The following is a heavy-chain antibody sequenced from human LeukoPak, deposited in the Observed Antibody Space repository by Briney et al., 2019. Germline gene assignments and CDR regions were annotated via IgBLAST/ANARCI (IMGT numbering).Heavy chain of an antibody. CDR2: ISGHQGNT. CDR3: ARSDLATITAGPFEY. J-gene: IGHJ4*02. D-gene: IGHD5-12*01. CDR1: GYTFSTYG. Sequence: GASVKVSCKASGYTFSTYGITWVRQARGQGREWRGWISGHQGNTKYAQNFQGRVTMTIDTSTSTAYMDLRSLRSDDTAIYFCARSDLATITAGPFEYWGQGTLVAVSS. V-gene: IGHV1-18*01.